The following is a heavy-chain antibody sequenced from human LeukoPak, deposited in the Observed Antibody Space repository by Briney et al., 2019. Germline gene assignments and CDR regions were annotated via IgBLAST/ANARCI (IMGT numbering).Heavy chain of an antibody. V-gene: IGHV5-51*01. CDR3: ARPLYSRTAYYHYGVDV. CDR1: GYNFNTYW. J-gene: IGHJ6*02. CDR2: IRPMNSDV. Sequence: GESLKISCKGSGYNFNTYWVAWVRQLPGKGLEWMGIIRPMNSDVRYSPSFQGQDTISADRSINTAYLQWNSLTASDTAMYYCARPLYSRTAYYHYGVDVWGQGTTVTVSS. D-gene: IGHD2-15*01.